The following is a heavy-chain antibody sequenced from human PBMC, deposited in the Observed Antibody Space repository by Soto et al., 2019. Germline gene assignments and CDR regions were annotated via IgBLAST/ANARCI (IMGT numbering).Heavy chain of an antibody. CDR2: LVPPLPLT. CDR1: GDTSTIYT. D-gene: IGHD2-8*01. V-gene: IGHV1-69*02. CDR3: ATAKYWAGRVGVYD. Sequence: QVQLVQSGAEVKKPGSSLKVSCETSGDTSTIYTITWVRQSPGQGLQWMRRLVPPLPLTNYAQEFEARLTITSDTSTITGPMELSSLTSEDTAVYYSATAKYWAGRVGVYDWGQGTTVTVSS. J-gene: IGHJ4*02.